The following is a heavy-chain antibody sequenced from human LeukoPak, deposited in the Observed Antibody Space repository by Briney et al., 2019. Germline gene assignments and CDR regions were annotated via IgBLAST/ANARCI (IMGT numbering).Heavy chain of an antibody. J-gene: IGHJ4*02. CDR3: ARDLLNEGNHLDY. Sequence: SETLSPTCADYGGSFSDYYWSWIRQPPGKGLEWIGEINHSGSTNYNPSLKTRVTISLDTSNNYFSLKLNSVTAADTAVYYCARDLLNEGNHLDYWGQGTLVTVSS. CDR2: INHSGST. V-gene: IGHV4-34*01. CDR1: GGSFSDYY. D-gene: IGHD4-23*01.